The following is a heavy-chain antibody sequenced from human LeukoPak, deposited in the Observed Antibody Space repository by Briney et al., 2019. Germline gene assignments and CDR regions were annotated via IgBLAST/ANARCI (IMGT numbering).Heavy chain of an antibody. Sequence: GASVKVSCKASGGTFSSYAISWVRQAPGQGLEWMGRIIPILGIANYAQKFQGRVTITADKSTSTAYMELSSLRSEDTAVYYCARGVDGGTHDWFDPWGQGTLVTVSS. CDR1: GGTFSSYA. D-gene: IGHD4-23*01. CDR3: ARGVDGGTHDWFDP. V-gene: IGHV1-69*04. CDR2: IIPILGIA. J-gene: IGHJ5*02.